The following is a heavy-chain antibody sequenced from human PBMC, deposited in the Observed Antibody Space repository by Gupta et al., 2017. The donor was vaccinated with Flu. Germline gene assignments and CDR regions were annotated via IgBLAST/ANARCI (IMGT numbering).Heavy chain of an antibody. CDR2: ISWNSGRI. D-gene: IGHD3-22*01. CDR3: AKDMRYYDSSGPFDY. V-gene: IGHV3-9*01. J-gene: IGHJ4*02. CDR1: EYA. Sequence: EYAMHWVRQPPGRGLEWVSGISWNSGRIDYAYSGKGRFTISRDNAKNSLYLQMNSLRPEDTALYYCAKDMRYYDSSGPFDYCGQGTLVNVS.